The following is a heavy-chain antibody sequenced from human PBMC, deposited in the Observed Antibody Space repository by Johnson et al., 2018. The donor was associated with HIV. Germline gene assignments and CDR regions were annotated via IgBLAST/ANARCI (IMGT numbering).Heavy chain of an antibody. CDR2: IYSGGST. V-gene: IGHV3-66*01. J-gene: IGHJ3*02. D-gene: IGHD1-26*01. Sequence: VQLVESGGGLVQPGGSLRLSCAASGFTVSSNYMSWVRQAPGKGLEWVSVIYSGGSTYYADSVKGRFTVSRDNAKNSLFLQMDSLRGEDTALYYCARVVAFGWELNDAFDIWGQGTMVTVSS. CDR1: GFTVSSNY. CDR3: ARVVAFGWELNDAFDI.